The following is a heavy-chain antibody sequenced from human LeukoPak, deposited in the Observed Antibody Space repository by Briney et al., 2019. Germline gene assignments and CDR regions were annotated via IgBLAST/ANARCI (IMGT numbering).Heavy chain of an antibody. V-gene: IGHV3-23*01. CDR1: GFTLTSYA. CDR2: ISGSGGGT. CDR3: AKDRTYDAFDI. J-gene: IGHJ3*02. Sequence: PGGSLRLSCAASGFTLTSYAMSWVRQAPGKGLEWVSGISGSGGGTYYADSVKGRFTISRDNSKNTLYLQMNSLRAEDTAVYYCAKDRTYDAFDIWGQGTMVTVSS.